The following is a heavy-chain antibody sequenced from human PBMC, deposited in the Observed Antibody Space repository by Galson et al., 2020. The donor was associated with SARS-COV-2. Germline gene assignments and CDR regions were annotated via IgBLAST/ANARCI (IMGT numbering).Heavy chain of an antibody. CDR1: GSPPANRASG. CDR3: ARIVSRTVADTGRRGAFDI. V-gene: IGHV2-70*11. D-gene: IGHD6-19*01. CDR2: MDGENKK. J-gene: IGHJ3*02. Sequence: LGNPQQPLTLTSPFPGSPPANRASGVAWIRHPPGKALAWLAGMDGENKKYYNTSLKTRLTISKDTSKNQVVLTMTNMDPVDTATYYCARIVSRTVADTGRRGAFDIWGQGTMVTVSS.